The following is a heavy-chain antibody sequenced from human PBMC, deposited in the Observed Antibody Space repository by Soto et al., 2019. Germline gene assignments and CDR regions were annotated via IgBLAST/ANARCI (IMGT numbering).Heavy chain of an antibody. V-gene: IGHV3-23*01. CDR2: ITGRGGIT. D-gene: IGHD2-15*01. CDR1: GFIFVNYA. CDR3: AKGGSGPEFDY. Sequence: EVQLLESGGGLVQPGGSLRLSCTASGFIFVNYAMTWVRQAPGKGVEWVSTITGRGGITYYADSVKGRFTISSDNSKNTLFLHMTSLRAEDTALYYCAKGGSGPEFDYWGQGTLVTVSS. J-gene: IGHJ4*02.